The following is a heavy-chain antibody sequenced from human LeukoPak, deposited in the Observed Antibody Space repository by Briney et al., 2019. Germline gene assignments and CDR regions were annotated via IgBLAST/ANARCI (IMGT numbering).Heavy chain of an antibody. CDR3: ARDRILTGDNYYYYGMDV. J-gene: IGHJ6*02. CDR1: GASVSSYY. Sequence: PSETLSLTCTVSGASVSSYYWSWIRQPPGKGLEWIGYIYYSGSTNYNPSLKSRVTISVDTSKNQFSLKLSSVTAADTAVYYCARDRILTGDNYYYYGMDVWGQGTTVTVSS. V-gene: IGHV4-59*02. D-gene: IGHD7-27*01. CDR2: IYYSGST.